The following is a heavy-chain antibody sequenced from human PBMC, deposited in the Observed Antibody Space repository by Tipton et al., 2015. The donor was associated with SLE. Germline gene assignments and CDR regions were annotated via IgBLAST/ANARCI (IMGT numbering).Heavy chain of an antibody. J-gene: IGHJ4*02. CDR2: IYPGDSDA. V-gene: IGHV5-51*01. CDR3: AGGSQGGSYSFDY. D-gene: IGHD1-26*01. CDR1: GYTFTSNW. Sequence: QLVQSGEEVKKPGESLKISCKGSGYTFTSNWIGWVRQMPGKGLEWMGIIYPGDSDARYSPSFQGQVTISADRSINTAYLQWSSLKASDTAIYYCAGGSQGGSYSFDYWGQGTLVTVPS.